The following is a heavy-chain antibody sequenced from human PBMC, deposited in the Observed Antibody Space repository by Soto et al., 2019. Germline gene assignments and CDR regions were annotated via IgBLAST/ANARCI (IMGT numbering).Heavy chain of an antibody. CDR3: ASPHDSSGYYPW. V-gene: IGHV3-74*01. Sequence: PGGSLRLSCAASGFTFSSYWMHWVRQAPGKGLVWVSRINSDGSSTSYADSVKGRFAISRDNAKNTLYLQMNSLRAEDTAVYYCASPHDSSGYYPWWGQGTLVTVS. CDR1: GFTFSSYW. CDR2: INSDGSST. J-gene: IGHJ4*02. D-gene: IGHD3-22*01.